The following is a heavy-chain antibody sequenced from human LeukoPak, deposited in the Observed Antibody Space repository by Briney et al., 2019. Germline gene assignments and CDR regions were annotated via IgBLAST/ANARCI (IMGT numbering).Heavy chain of an antibody. J-gene: IGHJ1*01. V-gene: IGHV1-8*01. CDR1: GYTFTNYD. CDR2: MKHNSGNT. Sequence: ASVQVSCKASGYTFTNYDINWVRQATGQGLEWMGSMKHNSGNTGYAQKFQGRVTMTRDTSISTAYMELSSLTSEDTAVYYCATELRWKGHGGQGTLVTVSS. D-gene: IGHD4-23*01. CDR3: ATELRWKGH.